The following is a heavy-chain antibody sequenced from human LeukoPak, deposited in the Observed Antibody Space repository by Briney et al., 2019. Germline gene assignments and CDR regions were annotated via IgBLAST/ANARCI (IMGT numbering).Heavy chain of an antibody. D-gene: IGHD1/OR15-1a*01. CDR1: GFTFSDYA. V-gene: IGHV3-9*01. CDR3: AKDMAVGTTPRVYAFDV. CDR2: SSWNSGTI. J-gene: IGHJ3*01. Sequence: PGGSLRLSCAASGFTFSDYAMHWVRQVPGKGLEWVGGSSWNSGTIAYGDSVKGRATSSRANARNSLYLEVNSLRVEDTALYYCAKDMAVGTTPRVYAFDVWGQGSLVTVSS.